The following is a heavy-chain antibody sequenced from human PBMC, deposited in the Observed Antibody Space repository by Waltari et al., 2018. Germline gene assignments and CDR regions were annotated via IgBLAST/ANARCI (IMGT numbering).Heavy chain of an antibody. D-gene: IGHD3-3*02. Sequence: EEHLLESGGDLVQPGGSLSPSSAASGFTFGSHAMTWVRQAPGMGLEWVSTITASGGSAFYADSVKGRLTISRDNSKNTLYLQMNSLRAEDTAVYYCAKDGHSVSYYYYMDVWGKGTTVTVSS. CDR2: ITASGGSA. CDR1: GFTFGSHA. J-gene: IGHJ6*03. CDR3: AKDGHSVSYYYYMDV. V-gene: IGHV3-23*01.